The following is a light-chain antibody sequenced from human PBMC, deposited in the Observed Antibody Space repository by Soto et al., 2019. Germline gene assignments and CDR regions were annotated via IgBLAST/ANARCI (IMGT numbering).Light chain of an antibody. CDR2: EVN. CDR1: SSDLGDYDY. Sequence: QSVLTQPPSASGSPGQSVTISCTGTSSDLGDYDYVSWYQQHPGRAPKLLIYEVNERPSGVPDRFSGSKSGNTASLTVTGLQAEDEADYYCSSYAGSNNLIFGGGTKLTVL. V-gene: IGLV2-8*01. J-gene: IGLJ2*01. CDR3: SSYAGSNNLI.